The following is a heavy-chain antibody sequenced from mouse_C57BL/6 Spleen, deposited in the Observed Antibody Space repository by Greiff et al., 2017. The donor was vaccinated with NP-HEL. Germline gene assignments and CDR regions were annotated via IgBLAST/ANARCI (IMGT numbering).Heavy chain of an antibody. V-gene: IGHV5-6*01. D-gene: IGHD3-2*01. J-gene: IGHJ2*01. CDR3: ARHGDSSYFDY. CDR2: ISSGGSYT. Sequence: EVQGVESGGDLVKPGGSLKLSCAASGFTFSSYGMSWVRQTPDKRLEWVATISSGGSYTYYPDSVKGRFTISRDNAKNTLYLQMSSLKSEDTAMYYCARHGDSSYFDYWGQGTTLTVSS. CDR1: GFTFSSYG.